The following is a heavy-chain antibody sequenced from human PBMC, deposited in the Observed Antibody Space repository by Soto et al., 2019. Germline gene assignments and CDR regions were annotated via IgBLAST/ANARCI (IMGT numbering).Heavy chain of an antibody. CDR3: ASEVDGYSKFDD. CDR1: GASVTPDGNC. CDR2: IYHGGST. J-gene: IGHJ4*02. Sequence: QVQLRESGSGLVKPSQTLSLTCSVSGASVTPDGNCWTWIRQPPGKGLEFVASIYHGGSTFYNPSLRSRVSISLDRSKNQFSLKLTSVTAADTAVYYCASEVDGYSKFDDWGEGTLVTVSS. V-gene: IGHV4-30-2*01. D-gene: IGHD4-4*01.